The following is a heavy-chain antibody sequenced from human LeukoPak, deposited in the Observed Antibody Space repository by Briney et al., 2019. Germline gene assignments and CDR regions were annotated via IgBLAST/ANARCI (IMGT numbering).Heavy chain of an antibody. CDR2: VSDSGGNK. CDR3: AKRVPYSSSSVYFDY. Sequence: PGGSLRLSCAVSGFTFSDYGMSWVRQAPGKGLEWVSSVSDSGGNKYYADSMKGRFTISRDNSKNTLYLQMNSLRPEDTAVYYCAKRVPYSSSSVYFDYWGQGTLVTVSS. J-gene: IGHJ4*02. V-gene: IGHV3-23*01. D-gene: IGHD6-6*01. CDR1: GFTFSDYG.